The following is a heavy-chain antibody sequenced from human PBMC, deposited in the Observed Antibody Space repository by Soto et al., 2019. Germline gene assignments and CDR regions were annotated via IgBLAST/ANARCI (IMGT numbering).Heavy chain of an antibody. CDR1: GYTFTSYD. V-gene: IGHV1-8*01. Sequence: QGQLVQSGAEVKKPGASVKVSCKASGYTFTSYDINWVRQATGQGLEGMGWMNPNSGNTGYAQKFQGRVTMTRNNSISTAYMELSSLRSEDTAVYYCARETGGYYGSGSYRGQGALDIWGQGTMVTVSS. D-gene: IGHD3-10*01. CDR3: ARETGGYYGSGSYRGQGALDI. CDR2: MNPNSGNT. J-gene: IGHJ3*02.